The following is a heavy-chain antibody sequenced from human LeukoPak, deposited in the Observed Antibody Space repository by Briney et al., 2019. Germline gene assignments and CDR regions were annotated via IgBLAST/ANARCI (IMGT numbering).Heavy chain of an antibody. CDR1: GFTFSSYA. J-gene: IGHJ6*03. Sequence: GGSLRLSCAASGFTFSSYAMHWVRQAPGKGLEWVAVISYDGSNKYYADSVKGRFTISRDNSKNTLYLQMNSLRAEDTAVYYCARDPDYGDYDYYYYYMDVWGKGTTVTVSS. CDR2: ISYDGSNK. D-gene: IGHD4-17*01. V-gene: IGHV3-30-3*01. CDR3: ARDPDYGDYDYYYYYMDV.